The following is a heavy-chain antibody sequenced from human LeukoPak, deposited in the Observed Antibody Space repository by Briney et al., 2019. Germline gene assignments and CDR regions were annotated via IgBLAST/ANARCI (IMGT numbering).Heavy chain of an antibody. CDR3: ARGDYDILRPFDH. CDR1: GGTFISYA. D-gene: IGHD3-9*01. V-gene: IGHV1-69*01. CDR2: IIPIFGTA. Sequence: SVKVSCKASGGTFISYAISWVRQAPGQGLEWMGGIIPIFGTANYAQKFQGRVTITADESTSTAYMELSSLRSEDTAVYYCARGDYDILRPFDHWGQGTLVTVSS. J-gene: IGHJ4*02.